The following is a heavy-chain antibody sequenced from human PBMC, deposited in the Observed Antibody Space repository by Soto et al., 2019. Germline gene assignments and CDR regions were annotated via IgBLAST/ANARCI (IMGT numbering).Heavy chain of an antibody. D-gene: IGHD3-22*01. CDR1: GYTFTSYA. CDR2: INAGNGNT. Sequence: QVQLVQSGAEVKKPGASVKVSCKASGYTFTSYAMHWVRQAPGQRLEWMGWINAGNGNTKYSQKCQGRVTITRDTSASTAYMELSSLRPEDTAVYYCARGDYYDIHDYWGQGTLVTVAS. V-gene: IGHV1-3*01. J-gene: IGHJ4*02. CDR3: ARGDYYDIHDY.